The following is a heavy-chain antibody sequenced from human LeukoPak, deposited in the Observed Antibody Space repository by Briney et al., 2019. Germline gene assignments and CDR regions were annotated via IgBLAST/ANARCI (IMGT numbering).Heavy chain of an antibody. CDR1: GLNLCDYG. CDR3: ARDLSATWYSLAY. J-gene: IGHJ4*02. Sequence: PGGSLRLSCSVSGLNLCDYGLSGVRQAPGKGLEWGSGINWDGENTAYADSVKGRFTISRDNAENALYLQMDSLRGEGTALYYCARDLSATWYSLAYWGRGTLVTVSS. CDR2: INWDGENT. D-gene: IGHD2-15*01. V-gene: IGHV3-20*04.